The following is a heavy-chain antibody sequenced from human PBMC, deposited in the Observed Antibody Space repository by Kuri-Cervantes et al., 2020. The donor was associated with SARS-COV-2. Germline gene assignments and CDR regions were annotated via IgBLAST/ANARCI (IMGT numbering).Heavy chain of an antibody. Sequence: GESLKISCAASGFTFSNAWMSWVRQAPGKGLEWVGRIKSKTDGGTTDYAAPVKGRFTISRDDSKNTLYLQMNSLKTEDTAVYYCTTDGSSGWYRSDAFDIWGRGTMVTVSS. D-gene: IGHD6-19*01. CDR3: TTDGSSGWYRSDAFDI. CDR1: GFTFSNAW. CDR2: IKSKTDGGTT. V-gene: IGHV3-15*01. J-gene: IGHJ3*02.